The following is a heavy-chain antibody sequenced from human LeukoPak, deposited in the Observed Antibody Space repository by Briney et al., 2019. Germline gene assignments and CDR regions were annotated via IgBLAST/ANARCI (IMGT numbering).Heavy chain of an antibody. D-gene: IGHD2-8*01. CDR2: ISASGENA. CDR3: AKELYGNPSGY. CDR1: GFTFSNYA. J-gene: IGHJ4*02. V-gene: IGHV3-23*01. Sequence: GGSLRLSCAASGFTFSNYAMSWVRQAPGKGLEWVSSISASGENAYYADSVKGRFTISRDNSKNTLYLQMNSLRAEDTALYYCAKELYGNPSGYWGQGTRVTVSS.